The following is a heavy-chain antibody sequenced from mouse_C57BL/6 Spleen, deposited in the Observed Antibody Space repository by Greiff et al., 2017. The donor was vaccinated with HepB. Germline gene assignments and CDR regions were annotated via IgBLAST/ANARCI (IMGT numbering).Heavy chain of an antibody. CDR1: GYTFTDYE. J-gene: IGHJ2*01. CDR3: TRSETGDYFDY. CDR2: IDPETGGT. D-gene: IGHD4-1*01. Sequence: QVQLKESGAELVRPGASVTLSCKASGYTFTDYEMHWVKQTPVHGLEWIGAIDPETGGTAYNQKFKGKAILTADKSSSTDYLELRSRTSEDSAVYYGTRSETGDYFDYWGQGTTLTVSS. V-gene: IGHV1-15*01.